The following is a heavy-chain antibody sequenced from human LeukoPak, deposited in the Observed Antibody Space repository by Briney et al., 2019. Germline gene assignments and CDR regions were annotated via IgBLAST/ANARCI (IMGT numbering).Heavy chain of an antibody. Sequence: GGSLRLSCAASGFTFSSYGMHWVRQAPGKGLEWVAFIRYDGSNKYYADSVKGRFTISRDNSKNTLYLQMNSLRAEDTAVYYCAKPGGGSSWHYFDYWGQGTLVTVSS. V-gene: IGHV3-30*02. CDR3: AKPGGGSSWHYFDY. J-gene: IGHJ4*02. CDR1: GFTFSSYG. D-gene: IGHD6-13*01. CDR2: IRYDGSNK.